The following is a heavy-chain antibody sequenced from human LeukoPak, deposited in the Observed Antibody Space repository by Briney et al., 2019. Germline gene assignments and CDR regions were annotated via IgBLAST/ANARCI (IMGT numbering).Heavy chain of an antibody. Sequence: ASVKVSCKASGYTFTSYGISWVRQAPGQGLEWMGWISAYNGNTNYAQKLQGRVTITTDTSTSTAYMELRSLRSDDTAVYYCARDGGYSSGWYGYYYYMDVWGKGTTVTVSS. D-gene: IGHD6-19*01. V-gene: IGHV1-18*01. CDR3: ARDGGYSSGWYGYYYYMDV. CDR1: GYTFTSYG. J-gene: IGHJ6*03. CDR2: ISAYNGNT.